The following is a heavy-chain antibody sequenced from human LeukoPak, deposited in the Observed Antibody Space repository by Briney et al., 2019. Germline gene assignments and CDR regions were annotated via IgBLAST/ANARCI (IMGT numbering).Heavy chain of an antibody. CDR2: IYSGGST. V-gene: IGHV3-66*01. D-gene: IGHD3-10*01. J-gene: IGHJ4*02. CDR1: GFTFDDYT. CDR3: ASSRGTLDY. Sequence: GGSLRLSCAASGFTFDDYTMHWVRQAPGKGLEWVSVIYSGGSTYYADSVKGRFTISRDNSKNTLYLQMNSLRAEDTAVYYCASSRGTLDYWGQGTLVTVSS.